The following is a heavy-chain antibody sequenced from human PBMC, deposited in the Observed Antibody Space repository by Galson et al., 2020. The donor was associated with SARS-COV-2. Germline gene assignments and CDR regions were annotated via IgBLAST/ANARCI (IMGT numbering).Heavy chain of an antibody. CDR3: ARMQNRLFDY. D-gene: IGHD3-22*01. J-gene: IGHJ4*02. Sequence: KVSCKGSGYSFTSYWIGWVRQMPGKGLEWMGLIYPGDSDTRYSPSFQGQVTISADKSISTAYLQWSSLKASDTAMYYCARMQNRLFDYWGQGTLVTVSS. V-gene: IGHV5-51*01. CDR2: IYPGDSDT. CDR1: GYSFTSYW.